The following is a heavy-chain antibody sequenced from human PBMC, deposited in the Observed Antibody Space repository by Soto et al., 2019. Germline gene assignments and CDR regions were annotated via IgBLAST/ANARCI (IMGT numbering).Heavy chain of an antibody. CDR3: AALPGGTWGPYYYYGMDV. CDR2: INHSGGT. D-gene: IGHD7-27*01. J-gene: IGHJ6*02. CDR1: GGSFSGYY. V-gene: IGHV4-34*01. Sequence: SETLSLTCAVYGGSFSGYYWRWIRPPPGKGLEWIGEINHSGGTNCNPSLKSRVTISVDTSKNQFSRKLSSVTAADTAVYYCAALPGGTWGPYYYYGMDVWGQGTTVTVSS.